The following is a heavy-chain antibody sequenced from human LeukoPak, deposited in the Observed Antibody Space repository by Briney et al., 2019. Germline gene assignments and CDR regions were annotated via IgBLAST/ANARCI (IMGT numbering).Heavy chain of an antibody. Sequence: SETLSFTCHVSGGCIWRHCWRWLGQPAGKGLAWMEYIYYSGSPEYNPSLKSRVTIAVDASKNQFSLKLSSVPAADTAVYYCAREQTTVTTAGAFDIWGQGTMVTVPS. D-gene: IGHD4-17*01. CDR3: AREQTTVTTAGAFDI. J-gene: IGHJ3*02. V-gene: IGHV4-59*11. CDR1: GGCIWRHC. CDR2: IYYSGSP.